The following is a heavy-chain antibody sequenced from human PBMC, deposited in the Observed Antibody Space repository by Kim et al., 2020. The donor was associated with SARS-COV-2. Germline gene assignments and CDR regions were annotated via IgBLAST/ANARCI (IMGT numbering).Heavy chain of an antibody. Sequence: SETLSLTCTVSGGSISSYYWSWIRQPPGKGLEWIGYIYYSGSTNYNPSLKSRVTISVDTSKNQFSLKLSSVTAADTAVYYCARGRGGASYEFDYWGQGTLVTVSS. D-gene: IGHD1-26*01. CDR1: GGSISSYY. J-gene: IGHJ4*02. CDR3: ARGRGGASYEFDY. CDR2: IYYSGST. V-gene: IGHV4-59*13.